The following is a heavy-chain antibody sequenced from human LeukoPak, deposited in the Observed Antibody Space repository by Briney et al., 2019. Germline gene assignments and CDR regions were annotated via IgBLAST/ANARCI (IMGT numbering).Heavy chain of an antibody. Sequence: SETLSLTCTVSGGSFSGYYWSWIRQSPGKGLEWIGYIYYTSGSTYYNPSPKSRVTISLDTSKTQFSLKLTSVTAADTAVYYCARSPGYSYGSKMDVWGKGTTVTVSS. CDR3: ARSPGYSYGSKMDV. D-gene: IGHD5-18*01. CDR2: IYYTSGST. V-gene: IGHV4-59*08. J-gene: IGHJ6*04. CDR1: GGSFSGYY.